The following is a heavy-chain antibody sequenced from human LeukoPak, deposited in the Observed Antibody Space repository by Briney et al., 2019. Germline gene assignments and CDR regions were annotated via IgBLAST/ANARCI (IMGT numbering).Heavy chain of an antibody. V-gene: IGHV4-59*01. Sequence: PSETLSLTCTVSGASISGYYWSWIRQPPGKGLEWIGYIFYSGSTNYNPSLKSRVTISVDTSKNQLSLKLTSVTAADTAVYYCATVGGTSDYYVDVWGKGTTVTVS. CDR3: ATVGGTSDYYVDV. D-gene: IGHD1-26*01. CDR2: IFYSGST. CDR1: GASISGYY. J-gene: IGHJ6*03.